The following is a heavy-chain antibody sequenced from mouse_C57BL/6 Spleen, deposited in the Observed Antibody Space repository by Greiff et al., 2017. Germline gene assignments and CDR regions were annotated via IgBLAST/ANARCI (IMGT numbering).Heavy chain of an antibody. Sequence: QVQLQQSGAELVRPGASVKLSCKASGYTFTDYYINWVKQRPGQGLEWIARIYPGSGNTYYNEKFQGKATLTAEKSSSTAYMQLSSLTSEDSAVYFGARGIKGYYFDYWGQGTTLTVSS. CDR2: IYPGSGNT. CDR3: ARGIKGYYFDY. D-gene: IGHD2-4*01. CDR1: GYTFTDYY. V-gene: IGHV1-76*01. J-gene: IGHJ2*01.